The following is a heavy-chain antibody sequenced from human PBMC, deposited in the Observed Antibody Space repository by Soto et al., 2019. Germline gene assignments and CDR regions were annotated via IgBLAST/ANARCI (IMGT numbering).Heavy chain of an antibody. CDR3: ATANCGGDCYSDNWFDP. D-gene: IGHD2-21*02. V-gene: IGHV1-18*04. J-gene: IGHJ5*02. CDR1: GYTFTSYG. Sequence: QVQLVQSGAVVKKPGASVKVSCKASGYTFTSYGISWVRQAPGQGLEWMGWISAYNGNTNYAQKLQGRVTMTTDTSTSTAYMELRSLRSDDTAVYYCATANCGGDCYSDNWFDPWGQGTLVTVSS. CDR2: ISAYNGNT.